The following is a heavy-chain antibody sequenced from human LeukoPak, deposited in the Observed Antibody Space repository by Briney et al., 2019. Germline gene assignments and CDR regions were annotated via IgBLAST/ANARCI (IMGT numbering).Heavy chain of an antibody. CDR3: ARGPLGYSSGWYLAFDI. V-gene: IGHV1-3*01. Sequence: ASVKVSCKASGYTFTSYAMHWVRQAPGQRLEWMGWINAGNGNTKYSQKFQGRVTITRDTSASTAYMELSSLRSEDTAVYYCARGPLGYSSGWYLAFDIWGQGTMVTVSS. CDR2: INAGNGNT. J-gene: IGHJ3*02. D-gene: IGHD6-19*01. CDR1: GYTFTSYA.